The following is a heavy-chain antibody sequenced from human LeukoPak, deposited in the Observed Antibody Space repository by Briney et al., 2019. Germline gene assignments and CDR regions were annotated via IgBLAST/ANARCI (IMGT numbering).Heavy chain of an antibody. Sequence: ASVKVSCKASGYTFTSYDINWVRQATGQGLEWMGWMNPNSGNTGYAQKFQGRVTITTDESTSTAYMELSSLRSEDTAVYYCARTDYHGSGWYGDFDYWGQGTLVTVSS. CDR3: ARTDYHGSGWYGDFDY. J-gene: IGHJ4*02. CDR2: MNPNSGNT. V-gene: IGHV1-8*03. D-gene: IGHD6-19*01. CDR1: GYTFTSYD.